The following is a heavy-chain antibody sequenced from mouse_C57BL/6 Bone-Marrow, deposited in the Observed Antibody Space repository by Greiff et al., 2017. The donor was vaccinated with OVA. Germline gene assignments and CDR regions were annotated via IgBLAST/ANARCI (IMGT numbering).Heavy chain of an antibody. V-gene: IGHV1-42*01. D-gene: IGHD2-14*01. CDR2: INPSTGGT. CDR1: GYSFNGYY. CDR3: ARIGNFYAMDY. Sequence: EVQLQQSGPELVKPGASVKISCTASGYSFNGYYMNWVKQSPEKSLEWIGEINPSTGGTTYNQKFKAKATLTVDKSSSTAYMQLKSLTSEDSAVYYCARIGNFYAMDYWGQGTSVTVSS. J-gene: IGHJ4*01.